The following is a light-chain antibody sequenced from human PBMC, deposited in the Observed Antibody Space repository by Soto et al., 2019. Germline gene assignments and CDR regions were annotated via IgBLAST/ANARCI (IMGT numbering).Light chain of an antibody. CDR1: QIISNW. Sequence: DIQMTQSPSTLSASEEDRVTITCRASQIISNWLAWYQQKPGKAPTLLIYDVSRLESGVPSRFSGSGSGTEFTLTINSLQPDDFATYYCQQYNSYLWTFCHGAKVDI. CDR2: DVS. J-gene: IGKJ1*01. CDR3: QQYNSYLWT. V-gene: IGKV1-5*01.